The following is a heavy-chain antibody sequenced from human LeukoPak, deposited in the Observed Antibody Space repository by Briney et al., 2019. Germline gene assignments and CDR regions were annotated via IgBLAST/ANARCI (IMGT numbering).Heavy chain of an antibody. J-gene: IGHJ6*02. D-gene: IGHD6-13*01. V-gene: IGHV3-30*18. CDR2: ISYDGSNK. CDR3: AKTRTKTYSSSWYGYYYYGMDV. CDR1: GFTFSSYG. Sequence: PGGSLRLSCAASGFTFSSYGMHWVRQAPGKGLEWVAVISYDGSNKYYADSVKGRFTISRDNSKNTLYLQMNSLRAEDTAVYYCAKTRTKTYSSSWYGYYYYGMDVWGQGTTVTVSS.